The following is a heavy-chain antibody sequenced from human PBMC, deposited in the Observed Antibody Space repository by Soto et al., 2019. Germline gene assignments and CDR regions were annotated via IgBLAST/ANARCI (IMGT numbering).Heavy chain of an antibody. Sequence: GESLKISCHASGYTFTNYWIAWVRHMPGRGLAWMGLIFPRDSDTRYNSSFEGQVTISTDRSIATDYLQWTSLKASDTATYFCARIGSLLQPLDYWGQGTPVTVSS. J-gene: IGHJ4*02. D-gene: IGHD4-4*01. CDR3: ARIGSLLQPLDY. V-gene: IGHV5-51*01. CDR1: GYTFTNYW. CDR2: IFPRDSDT.